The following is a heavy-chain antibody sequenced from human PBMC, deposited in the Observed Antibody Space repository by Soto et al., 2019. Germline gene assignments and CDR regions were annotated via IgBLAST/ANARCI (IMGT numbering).Heavy chain of an antibody. D-gene: IGHD1-1*01. CDR1: GGSISRNSYY. Sequence: QMQLQESGPGLVKPSETLSLTCTVSGGSISRNSYYWGWIRQPPGKGLEWIGSIYYSGSTYYNPSLKGRVTLSVVTSKNQFSLKLSSVTAADTAVYYCARHDWNGVDYWGQGTLVTVSS. J-gene: IGHJ4*02. CDR3: ARHDWNGVDY. CDR2: IYYSGST. V-gene: IGHV4-39*01.